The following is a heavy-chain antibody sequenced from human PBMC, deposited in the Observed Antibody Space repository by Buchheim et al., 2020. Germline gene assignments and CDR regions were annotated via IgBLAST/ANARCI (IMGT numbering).Heavy chain of an antibody. CDR3: ARGFGSSTSCYPYCYYYYGMDV. D-gene: IGHD2-2*01. J-gene: IGHJ6*02. V-gene: IGHV1-2*04. CDR1: GYTFTGYY. Sequence: QVQLVQSGAEVKKPGASVKVSCKASGYTFTGYYMHWVRQAPGQGLEWMGWINPNSGGTNYAQKFQGWVTMTRDTSISTAYMELSRLRSDDTAVYYCARGFGSSTSCYPYCYYYYGMDVWGQGTT. CDR2: INPNSGGT.